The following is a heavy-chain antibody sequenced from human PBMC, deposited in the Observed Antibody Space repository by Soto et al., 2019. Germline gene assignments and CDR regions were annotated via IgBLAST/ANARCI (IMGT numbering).Heavy chain of an antibody. CDR3: ARGGDAYNNWFDS. CDR2: IYYNGKT. J-gene: IGHJ5*01. Sequence: QVQLQESGPGLVQPSQTLSLTCTVSGDSISGGRLYWNWIRQHPGKGLEWIAYIYYNGKTYYNPSLKSRVTLDTSKNQFSLTVTSVTAADTAVYYCARGGDAYNNWFDSWGQGILVTVSS. CDR1: GDSISGGRLY. V-gene: IGHV4-31*03. D-gene: IGHD3-16*01.